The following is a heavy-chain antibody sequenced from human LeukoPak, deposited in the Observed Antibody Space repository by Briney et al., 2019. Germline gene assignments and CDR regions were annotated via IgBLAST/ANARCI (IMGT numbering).Heavy chain of an antibody. CDR1: GYSISSGYY. Sequence: SETLSLTCTVSGYSISSGYYWGWIRQPPGKGLEWIGNINHSGSTYYNPSLKSRVTISVDTSKNQFSLKLSSVTAADTAVYYCASNGGTYDFWSGYSPGYFDYWGQGTLVTVSS. CDR2: INHSGST. V-gene: IGHV4-38-2*02. CDR3: ASNGGTYDFWSGYSPGYFDY. J-gene: IGHJ4*02. D-gene: IGHD3-3*01.